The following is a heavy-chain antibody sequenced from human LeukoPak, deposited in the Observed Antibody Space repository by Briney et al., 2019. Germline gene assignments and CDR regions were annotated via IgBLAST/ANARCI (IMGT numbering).Heavy chain of an antibody. D-gene: IGHD2-2*02. CDR2: ISPSGDNT. V-gene: IGHV3-23*01. J-gene: IGHJ5*02. Sequence: GGSLRLSCAASAFSFSNYNMNWVRQAPGKGLEWVSAISPSGDNTYYADSMKGRFTISRDNSRNTLYLQVNTLRAADTALYYCAKTDCTSTSCYIGWFDPWGQGTLVTVSS. CDR1: AFSFSNYN. CDR3: AKTDCTSTSCYIGWFDP.